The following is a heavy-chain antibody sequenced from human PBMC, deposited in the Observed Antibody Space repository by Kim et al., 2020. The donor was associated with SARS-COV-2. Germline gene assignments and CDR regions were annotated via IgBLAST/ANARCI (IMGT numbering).Heavy chain of an antibody. Sequence: ASVKVSCKASGYTFTSYDINWVRQATGQGLEWMGWMNPNSGNTGYAQKFQGRVTMTRNTSISTAYMELSSLRSEDTAVYYCAGEVTVAGNWFDPWGQGTLVPVSS. V-gene: IGHV1-8*01. CDR2: MNPNSGNT. D-gene: IGHD6-19*01. CDR3: AGEVTVAGNWFDP. J-gene: IGHJ5*02. CDR1: GYTFTSYD.